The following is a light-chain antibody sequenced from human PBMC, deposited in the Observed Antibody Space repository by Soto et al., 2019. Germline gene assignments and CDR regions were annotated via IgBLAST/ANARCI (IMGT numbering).Light chain of an antibody. Sequence: QSALTQPPSASGSPGQSVTISCTGTSSDVGVYNSVSRYQQHPAQAPKLMIYDVSKRPSGVPDRFSGSKSGNTASLTVSGLQAEDEADYYCSSYAGTHIVFGTGTKVTVL. CDR3: SSYAGTHIV. CDR2: DVS. CDR1: SSDVGVYNS. V-gene: IGLV2-8*01. J-gene: IGLJ1*01.